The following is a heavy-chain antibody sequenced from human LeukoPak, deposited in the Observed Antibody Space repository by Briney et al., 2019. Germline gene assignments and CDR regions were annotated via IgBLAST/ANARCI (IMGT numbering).Heavy chain of an antibody. CDR2: TYYRSKWFN. Sequence: SQTLSLTCAISGNSVSSNTAAWNWIRQSPSRGLERLGRTYYRSKWFNDYALSVRSRITINADTSKNQFSLQLSSVTPEDTAVYYCARDLILGYCSGGSCSSKNWLDPWGQGTLVTVSS. CDR3: ARDLILGYCSGGSCSSKNWLDP. D-gene: IGHD2-15*01. V-gene: IGHV6-1*01. J-gene: IGHJ5*02. CDR1: GNSVSSNTAA.